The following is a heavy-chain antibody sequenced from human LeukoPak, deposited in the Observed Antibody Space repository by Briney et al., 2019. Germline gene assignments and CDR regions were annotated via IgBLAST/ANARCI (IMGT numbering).Heavy chain of an antibody. Sequence: SETLSLTCTVSGGSISSYYWSWIRQPAGKGLEWIGRIYTSGSTNYNPSLKSRVTMSVDMSKNQFSLKLSSVTAADTAVYYCARDRAAADYTYYFDYWGQGTLVTVSS. J-gene: IGHJ4*02. V-gene: IGHV4-4*07. CDR1: GGSISSYY. CDR3: ARDRAAADYTYYFDY. CDR2: IYTSGST. D-gene: IGHD6-13*01.